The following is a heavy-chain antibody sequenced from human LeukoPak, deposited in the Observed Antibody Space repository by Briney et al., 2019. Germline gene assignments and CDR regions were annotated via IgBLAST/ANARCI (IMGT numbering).Heavy chain of an antibody. J-gene: IGHJ4*02. V-gene: IGHV1-8*01. CDR1: GYTFSNFD. Sequence: GASVKVSCKASGYTFSNFDINWVRQATGQGPEWMGWMNPESGNTGYAQKFQGRATMTRDSSKSTAYMELISLRFEDTAIYYCTRAIRHQLLSDYWGQGTLVTVSS. CDR3: TRAIRHQLLSDY. CDR2: MNPESGNT. D-gene: IGHD2-2*01.